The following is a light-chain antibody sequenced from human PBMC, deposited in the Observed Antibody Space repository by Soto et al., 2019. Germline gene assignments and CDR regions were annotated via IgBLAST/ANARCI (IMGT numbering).Light chain of an antibody. CDR3: QHYNSYSEA. J-gene: IGKJ1*01. CDR1: QSISGRY. CDR2: GAS. V-gene: IGKV3-20*01. Sequence: IVLRQSPGTLSLSPGEGATLSCRASQSISGRYLAWYQHKSGQAPRLFIYGASKRAAGIPDRFSGTGSDTDFTLTISSLQPDDFATYYCQHYNSYSEAFGQGTKVELK.